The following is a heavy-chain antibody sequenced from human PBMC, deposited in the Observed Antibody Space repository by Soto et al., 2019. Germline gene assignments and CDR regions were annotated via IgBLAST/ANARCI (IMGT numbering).Heavy chain of an antibody. D-gene: IGHD1-26*01. V-gene: IGHV3-30*18. Sequence: QVQLVESGGGVVQPGRSLRLSCAASGFTFSSYGMHWVRQAPGKGLEWVAVISYDGRNKYYADSVKGRFTISRDNSKNTLYLQMNSLRAEDTAVYYWAKTKWEHIRAYFDYWGQGTLVTVSS. CDR3: AKTKWEHIRAYFDY. CDR1: GFTFSSYG. CDR2: ISYDGRNK. J-gene: IGHJ4*02.